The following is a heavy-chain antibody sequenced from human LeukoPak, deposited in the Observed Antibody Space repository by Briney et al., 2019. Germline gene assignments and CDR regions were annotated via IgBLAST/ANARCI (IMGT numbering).Heavy chain of an antibody. CDR3: ARVLFRYGFMNYFDY. CDR1: GYTFTSYY. D-gene: IGHD2-21*01. J-gene: IGHJ4*02. V-gene: IGHV1-46*01. CDR2: INPSGGST. Sequence: ASVKLSCKASGYTFTSYYIHWVRQAPGQGREWMGIINPSGGSTTYAQKFQGRVTMTRDTSTSTVYMELSSLRSEDTAVYYCARVLFRYGFMNYFDYWGQGTLVTVSS.